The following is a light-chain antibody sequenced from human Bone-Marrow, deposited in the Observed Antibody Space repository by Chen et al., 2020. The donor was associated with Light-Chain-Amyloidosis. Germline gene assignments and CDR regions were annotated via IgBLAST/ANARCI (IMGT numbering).Light chain of an antibody. J-gene: IGKJ4*01. V-gene: IGKV1-39*01. CDR1: QSISSY. CDR2: ATS. CDR3: QQSYSSPLT. Sequence: DIQMTQSPSSLAASVGDRVTITCRASQSISSYLNWYQLKSGSAPMPLIYATSSLHSGVPPRFSGSGSGTDFTLTISSPQPEDFATYYCQQSYSSPLTFGGGTKVEI.